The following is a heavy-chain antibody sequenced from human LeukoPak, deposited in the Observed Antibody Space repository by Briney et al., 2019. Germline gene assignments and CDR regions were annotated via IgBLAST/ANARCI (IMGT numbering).Heavy chain of an antibody. CDR3: ARGPYSYDSSGAFDI. V-gene: IGHV4-39*07. CDR1: GGFISSSSYY. CDR2: IYYSGST. J-gene: IGHJ3*02. D-gene: IGHD3-22*01. Sequence: ETSETLSLTCTVSGGFISSSSYYWGWIRQPPGKGLEWIGSIYYSGSTYYSPSLKSRVTISVDTSKNQFSLKLRSVTAADTAVYFCARGPYSYDSSGAFDIWGQGTMVTVSS.